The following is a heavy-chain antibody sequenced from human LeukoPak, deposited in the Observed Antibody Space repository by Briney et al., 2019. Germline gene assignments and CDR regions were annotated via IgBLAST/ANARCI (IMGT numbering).Heavy chain of an antibody. D-gene: IGHD6-19*01. J-gene: IGHJ4*02. CDR2: INWNGGTT. CDR3: ARGYSSGWLFDY. CDR1: GFTLGDYC. V-gene: IGHV3-20*04. Sequence: GSLTLPCVASGFTLGDYCKSRVRPAPGNGMEWASGINWNGGTTSYADSVKGRFTISRDNAKNSLYLQMNSLRAEDTALYYCARGYSSGWLFDYWGQGTLVTVSS.